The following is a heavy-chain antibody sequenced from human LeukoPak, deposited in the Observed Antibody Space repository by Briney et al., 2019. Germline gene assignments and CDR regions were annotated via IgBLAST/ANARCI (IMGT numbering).Heavy chain of an antibody. V-gene: IGHV3-9*01. Sequence: GGSLRLSCAASGFTFDDYAMHWGRHAPGQGLEWVSGISWNSGSIGYADSVKGRFTISRDNAKNSLYLQMNSLRAEDTALYYCAKATGYSSGWYEGYFDYWGQGTLVTVSS. CDR1: GFTFDDYA. CDR2: ISWNSGSI. D-gene: IGHD6-19*01. J-gene: IGHJ4*02. CDR3: AKATGYSSGWYEGYFDY.